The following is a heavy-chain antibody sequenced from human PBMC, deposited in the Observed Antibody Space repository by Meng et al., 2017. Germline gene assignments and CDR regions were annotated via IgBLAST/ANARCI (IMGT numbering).Heavy chain of an antibody. Sequence: QVPLGESGPRLVKPPGTLALTCEVSRDSLRSSAWWGWVRQSPGKGLEWIVEIYQTGSTNYNPSLKSRAIISVDPTNNQFSLELTSLTAADTAVYYCTTAYYYGSGRLYFEYWGQGTLVTVSS. CDR2: IYQTGST. CDR3: TTAYYYGSGRLYFEY. V-gene: IGHV4-4*03. J-gene: IGHJ4*02. D-gene: IGHD3-10*01. CDR1: RDSLRSSAW.